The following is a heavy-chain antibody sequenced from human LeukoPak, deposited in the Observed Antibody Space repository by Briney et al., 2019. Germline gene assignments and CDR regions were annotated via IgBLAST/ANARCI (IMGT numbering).Heavy chain of an antibody. D-gene: IGHD3-22*01. V-gene: IGHV3-30*04. CDR3: ARDRHSYDTSGYYYHYYYYGMDV. J-gene: IGHJ6*02. CDR2: ISNDGKTT. CDR1: GFNFNSHG. Sequence: GGSLRLSCAASGFNFNSHGLQWVRQAPGQGLEWVALISNDGKTTDYADSVEGRFTISRDNSENTLFLQMSGLRVEDTAVYYCARDRHSYDTSGYYYHYYYYGMDVWGPGTTVTVSS.